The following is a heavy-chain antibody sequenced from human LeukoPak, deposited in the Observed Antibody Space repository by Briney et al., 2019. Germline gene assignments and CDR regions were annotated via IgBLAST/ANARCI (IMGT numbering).Heavy chain of an antibody. D-gene: IGHD3-10*01. CDR1: GFTFSSYG. Sequence: PGGSLRLSCAASGFTFSSYGMHSVRQAQGRGLEWVAFIRYDGSNKYYADSVKGRFTISRDNSKNTLYLQMNSLRAEDTAVYYCAKELAMVRGVIITMGAFDIWGQGTMVTVSS. CDR2: IRYDGSNK. V-gene: IGHV3-30*02. J-gene: IGHJ3*02. CDR3: AKELAMVRGVIITMGAFDI.